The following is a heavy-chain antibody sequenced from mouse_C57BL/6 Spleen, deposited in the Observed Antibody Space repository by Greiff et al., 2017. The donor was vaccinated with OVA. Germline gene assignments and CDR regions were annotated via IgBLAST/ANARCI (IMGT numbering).Heavy chain of an antibody. D-gene: IGHD2-2*01. CDR1: GYTFTSYW. J-gene: IGHJ3*01. CDR2: IYPGSGST. V-gene: IGHV1-55*01. CDR3: ASIYGYDEAWFAY. Sequence: QVQLQQPGAELVKPGASVKMSCKASGYTFTSYWITWVTQRPGQGLEWIGDIYPGSGSTNYNEKFKSKATLTVDTSSSTAYMQLSSLTSEDSAVYYCASIYGYDEAWFAYWGQGTLVTVSA.